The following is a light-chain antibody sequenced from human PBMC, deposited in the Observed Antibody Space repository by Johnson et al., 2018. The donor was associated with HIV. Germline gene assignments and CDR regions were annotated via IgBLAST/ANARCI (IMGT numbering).Light chain of an antibody. CDR1: RSNIGNNY. CDR3: GTWDSSLSAGV. J-gene: IGLJ1*01. CDR2: DNN. V-gene: IGLV1-51*01. Sequence: QSVLTQPPSVSAAPGQKVTISCSGSRSNIGNNYVSWYQQLPGTAPKLLIYDNNKRPSGIPDRFSGSKSGTSATLGITGLQTGDEGDYYCGTWDSSLSAGVFGTVTKVTVL.